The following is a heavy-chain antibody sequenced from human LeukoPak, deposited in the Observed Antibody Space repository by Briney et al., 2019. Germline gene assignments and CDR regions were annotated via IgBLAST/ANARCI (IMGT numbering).Heavy chain of an antibody. D-gene: IGHD3-10*01. CDR2: ITGSGGST. V-gene: IGHV3-23*01. Sequence: GGSRRLSCAPSGFTFDNFAMTWVRQAPGKGLEWVSEITGSGGSTYYADSVKGRFTISRDNSKNTLYLQMNSLRAEDTAIYYCARELFDFDYWGQGTLVTVSS. J-gene: IGHJ4*02. CDR3: ARELFDFDY. CDR1: GFTFDNFA.